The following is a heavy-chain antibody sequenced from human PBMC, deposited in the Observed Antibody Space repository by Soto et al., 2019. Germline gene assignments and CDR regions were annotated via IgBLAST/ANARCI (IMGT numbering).Heavy chain of an antibody. CDR3: ARVGGQLFGDHGMDV. V-gene: IGHV1-8*01. J-gene: IGHJ6*02. D-gene: IGHD3-10*01. Sequence: QVQLVQSGAEVKKPAASVKVSCKASGYTFTTYEINWVRQVPGQGLEWMGWMSPSSGNTGYVDQFRGRVTMTSNTSMTTAYMELSSLRSEDTAVYYCARVGGQLFGDHGMDVWGQGTTVTVSS. CDR1: GYTFTTYE. CDR2: MSPSSGNT.